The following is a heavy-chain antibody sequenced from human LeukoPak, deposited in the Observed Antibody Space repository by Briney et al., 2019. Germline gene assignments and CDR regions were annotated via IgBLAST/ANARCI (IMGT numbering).Heavy chain of an antibody. CDR2: INTNTGNP. CDR1: GYTFTSYV. CDR3: AREDRATYYYYGMDV. D-gene: IGHD5-12*01. Sequence: ASVKVSCKASGYTFTSYVMNWVRQAPGQGLEWMGLINTNTGNPTYAQGFTGRFVFSLDTSVSTAYLQISSLKAEDTAVYYCAREDRATYYYYGMDVWGQGTTVTVSS. V-gene: IGHV7-4-1*02. J-gene: IGHJ6*02.